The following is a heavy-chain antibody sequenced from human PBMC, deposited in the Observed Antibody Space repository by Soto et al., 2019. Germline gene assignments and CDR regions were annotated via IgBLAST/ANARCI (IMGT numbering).Heavy chain of an antibody. CDR2: ISGSGGST. D-gene: IGHD3-22*01. CDR3: AKDFALNNYYDSSGQPLLFDY. CDR1: GFTFSSYA. V-gene: IGHV3-23*01. J-gene: IGHJ4*02. Sequence: PGGSLRLSCAASGFTFSSYAMSWVRQAPGKGLEWVSAISGSGGSTYYADSVKGRFTIPRDNSKNTLYLQMNSLRAEDTAVYYCAKDFALNNYYDSSGQPLLFDYWGQGTLVTVSS.